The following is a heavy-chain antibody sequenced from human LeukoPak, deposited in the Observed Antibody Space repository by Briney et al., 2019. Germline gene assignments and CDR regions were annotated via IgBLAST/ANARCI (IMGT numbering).Heavy chain of an antibody. CDR2: INHSGST. D-gene: IGHD2-8*01. CDR1: GGSFSGYY. CDR3: ARCSPIQSWSYFDY. J-gene: IGHJ4*02. V-gene: IGHV4-34*01. Sequence: PSETLSLTCVVYGGSFSGYYWSWIRQPPGKGLEWIGEINHSGSTNYNPSLKSRVTTSVDTSKNQISLKLSSVTAAGTAVYYSARCSPIQSWSYFDYWGQGTLVTVSS.